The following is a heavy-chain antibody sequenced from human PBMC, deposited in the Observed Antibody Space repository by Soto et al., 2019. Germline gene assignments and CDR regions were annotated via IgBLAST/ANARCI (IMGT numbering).Heavy chain of an antibody. CDR2: VNWNGGST. CDR1: GFTFDDYG. D-gene: IGHD2-2*01. CDR3: LSGPRLNYAC. Sequence: SGGSLRLSCAASGFTFDDYGMSWARQAPGKGLEWVSGVNWNGGSTGYADSVKGRFTISRDNAKNSLYLQMNSLRAEDTAFYYCLSGPRLNYACRAQRTLVLVSS. J-gene: IGHJ4*02. V-gene: IGHV3-20*04.